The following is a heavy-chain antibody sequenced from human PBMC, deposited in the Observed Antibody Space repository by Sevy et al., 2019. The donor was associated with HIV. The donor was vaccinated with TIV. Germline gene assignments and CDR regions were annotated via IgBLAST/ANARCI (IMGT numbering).Heavy chain of an antibody. CDR2: ISSSSSYI. J-gene: IGHJ4*02. D-gene: IGHD3-22*01. V-gene: IGHV3-21*01. CDR3: ARGGNYYDSSGYSYIAFDY. CDR1: GFTFSSYS. Sequence: GGSLRISCAASGFTFSSYSMNWVRQAPGKGLEWVSSISSSSSYIYYADSVKGRFTISRDNAKNSLYLQMNSLRAEDTAVYYCARGGNYYDSSGYSYIAFDYGGQGTLVTVSS.